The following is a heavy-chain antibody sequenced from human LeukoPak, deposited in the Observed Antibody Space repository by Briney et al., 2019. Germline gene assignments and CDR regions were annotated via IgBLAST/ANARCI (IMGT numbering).Heavy chain of an antibody. CDR1: GGSISSGGHS. D-gene: IGHD3-22*01. Sequence: SETLSLTCAVSGGSISSGGHSWSWIRQPPGKGLEWIGYIYHSGSTYYNPSLKSRVTISVDRSKNQFSLKLSSVTAADTAVYYCARLYYYDSSECGAFDIWGQGTMVTVSS. CDR2: IYHSGST. CDR3: ARLYYYDSSECGAFDI. V-gene: IGHV4-30-2*01. J-gene: IGHJ3*02.